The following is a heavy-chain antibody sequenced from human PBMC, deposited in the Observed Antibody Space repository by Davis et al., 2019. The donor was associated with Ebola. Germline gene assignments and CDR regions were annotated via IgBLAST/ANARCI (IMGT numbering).Heavy chain of an antibody. V-gene: IGHV4-39*01. Sequence: PSETLSLTCTVSGGSISSSSYYWGWIRQPPGKGLEWIASISYSGSTYYNPSLKSRLIMSVDTSKNQFSLKLSSVTAADTAVYFCARRKSSWFNMADAFDIWGQGTMVTVSS. J-gene: IGHJ3*02. CDR1: GGSISSSSYY. CDR3: ARRKSSWFNMADAFDI. D-gene: IGHD6-13*01. CDR2: ISYSGST.